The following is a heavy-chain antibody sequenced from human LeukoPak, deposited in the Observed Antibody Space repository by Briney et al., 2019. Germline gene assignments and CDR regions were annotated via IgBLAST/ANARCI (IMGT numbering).Heavy chain of an antibody. CDR2: ISGSGGGT. Sequence: GGSLRLSCAASGFTFGSYAMSWVRQAPGKGLEWVSAISGSGGGTYYADSVKGRFTISRDNSKNTLYLQMNSLRAEDTAVYYCAKAYYYDSSVYYYVNWGRGTLVTVSS. CDR3: AKAYYYDSSVYYYVN. D-gene: IGHD3-22*01. CDR1: GFTFGSYA. J-gene: IGHJ4*02. V-gene: IGHV3-23*01.